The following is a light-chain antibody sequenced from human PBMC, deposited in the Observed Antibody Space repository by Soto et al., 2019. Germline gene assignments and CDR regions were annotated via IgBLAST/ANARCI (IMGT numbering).Light chain of an antibody. J-gene: IGKJ1*01. V-gene: IGKV3-11*01. CDR1: QSVISTY. CDR3: QQRSNWPWT. Sequence: ELVLTQSPGTLSLSPGERATLSCRASQSVISTYLTWYQQKPGQAPRLLIYDASNRATGIPARFSGSGSGTDFTLTISSLEPEDFAVYYCQQRSNWPWTFGQGTKVDIK. CDR2: DAS.